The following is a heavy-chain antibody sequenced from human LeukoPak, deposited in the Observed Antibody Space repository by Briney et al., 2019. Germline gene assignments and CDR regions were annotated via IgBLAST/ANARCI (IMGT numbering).Heavy chain of an antibody. J-gene: IGHJ4*02. D-gene: IGHD6-13*01. V-gene: IGHV3-33*01. Sequence: PGGSLRLSCAATGFTFSSHVMHWVRQAPGQGLEWVAVIWYDGGNKYYADSVKGRFTISRDNSMNTLYLQMKSLRAEDTAVYYCARVAPIYSSSLYYLDYWGQGTLVTVSS. CDR2: IWYDGGNK. CDR1: GFTFSSHV. CDR3: ARVAPIYSSSLYYLDY.